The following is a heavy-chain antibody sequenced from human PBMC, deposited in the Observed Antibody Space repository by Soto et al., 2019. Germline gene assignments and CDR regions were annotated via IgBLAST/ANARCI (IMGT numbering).Heavy chain of an antibody. Sequence: LRLSGAASGFPFSRYAMSWARHSHGNGLEWVSAISSSGGTTHYADSVKGRFIISRDNSKNTLYLQMNSLRADDTAVYYWAKPGYLEQRLVRGYFDYWGQGTMVTFSS. D-gene: IGHD6-13*01. J-gene: IGHJ4*02. CDR2: ISSSGGTT. V-gene: IGHV3-23*01. CDR1: GFPFSRYA. CDR3: AKPGYLEQRLVRGYFDY.